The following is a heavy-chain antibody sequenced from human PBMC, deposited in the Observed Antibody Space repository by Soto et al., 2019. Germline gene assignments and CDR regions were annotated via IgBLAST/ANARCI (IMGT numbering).Heavy chain of an antibody. Sequence: SETLSLTCAVYGGSFSGYYWSWIRQPPGNGLEWIGEINHSGSTNYNPSLKSRVTISVDTSKNQFSLKLSSVTAADTAVYYCARGGEAHCSSTSCYGSYYYYMDVWGKGTTVTVSS. CDR1: GGSFSGYY. J-gene: IGHJ6*03. CDR2: INHSGST. V-gene: IGHV4-34*01. D-gene: IGHD2-2*01. CDR3: ARGGEAHCSSTSCYGSYYYYMDV.